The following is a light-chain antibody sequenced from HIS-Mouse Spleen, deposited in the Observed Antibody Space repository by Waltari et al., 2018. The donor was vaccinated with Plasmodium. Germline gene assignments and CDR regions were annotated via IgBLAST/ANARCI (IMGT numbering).Light chain of an antibody. CDR1: QSISNY. V-gene: IGKV1-39*01. Sequence: DIQMTPSPSSLSASVGARGTITCRASQSISNYLIWYQQKPVKAPKFLIYASATLQSGVASWCSSSGSGTDFTLTSSSLQPEDVATYCCQQSYSTWTFGQGTKVEIK. CDR2: ASA. J-gene: IGKJ1*01. CDR3: QQSYSTWT.